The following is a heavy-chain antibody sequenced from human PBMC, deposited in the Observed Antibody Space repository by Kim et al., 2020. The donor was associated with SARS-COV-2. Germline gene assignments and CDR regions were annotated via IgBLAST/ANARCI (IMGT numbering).Heavy chain of an antibody. CDR3: TSSGGNPLRADAFDI. D-gene: IGHD2-15*01. CDR1: GFTFGDYA. CDR2: ISWNSGSI. Sequence: GGSLRLSCAASGFTFGDYAMHWVRQAPGKGLEWVSGISWNSGSIGYADSVKGRFTISRDNAKNSLYLQMNSLRAEDTALYYCTSSGGNPLRADAFDIWGQGTMVTVSS. V-gene: IGHV3-9*01. J-gene: IGHJ3*02.